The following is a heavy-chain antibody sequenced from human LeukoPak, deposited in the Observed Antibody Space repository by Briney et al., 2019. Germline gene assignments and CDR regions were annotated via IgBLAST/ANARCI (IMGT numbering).Heavy chain of an antibody. Sequence: SVKVSCKASGYTFTSYYMHWVRQAPGQGLEWMGRIIPILGIANYAQKFQGRVTITADKSTSTAYMELSSLRSEDTAVYYCARDMAYYYDSSGYYATNYWGQGTLVTVSS. CDR1: GYTFTSYY. V-gene: IGHV1-69*04. D-gene: IGHD3-22*01. J-gene: IGHJ4*02. CDR3: ARDMAYYYDSSGYYATNY. CDR2: IIPILGIA.